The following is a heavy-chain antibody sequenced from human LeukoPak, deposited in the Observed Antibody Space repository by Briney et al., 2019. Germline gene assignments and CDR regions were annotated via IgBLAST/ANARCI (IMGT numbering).Heavy chain of an antibody. D-gene: IGHD2-2*01. CDR3: AKGGADGVLDWFDP. Sequence: GGSLRLSCGASGVSFSTYGMHWVRQAPGEGLQWVAAISFDGSDKYYADSVKGRFTISRDNSKNTLYLQMNSLRAEDTAVYYCAKGGADGVLDWFDPWGQGTLVTVSS. V-gene: IGHV3-30*18. J-gene: IGHJ5*02. CDR2: ISFDGSDK. CDR1: GVSFSTYG.